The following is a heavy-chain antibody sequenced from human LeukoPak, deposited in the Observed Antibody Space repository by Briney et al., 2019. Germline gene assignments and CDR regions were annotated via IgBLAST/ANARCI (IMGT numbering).Heavy chain of an antibody. Sequence: TSVKVSCKASGYTFGNYGINWVRQAPGQGLEWMGWISAYKGDTNYAQKLQGRVTMTTDTSTSTAYMELRSLRSDDTAVYYCARAGVPGGSMDWGQGTMVTVSS. CDR3: ARAGVPGGSMD. J-gene: IGHJ3*01. CDR1: GYTFGNYG. D-gene: IGHD1-26*01. V-gene: IGHV1-18*01. CDR2: ISAYKGDT.